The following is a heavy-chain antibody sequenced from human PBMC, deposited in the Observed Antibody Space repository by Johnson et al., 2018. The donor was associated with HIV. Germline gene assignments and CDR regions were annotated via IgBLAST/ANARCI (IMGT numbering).Heavy chain of an antibody. V-gene: IGHV3-74*01. Sequence: VQLVESGGDLVQPGGSLRLSCVGSGIAFSTNWMHWVRQAPGKGLVWVSRITSDGRSTSYADSVKGRFTISRDHAKNTLYLQMDNLGAEDTALYYCARAMYYYDSVGYLIRPRAFDVWGQGTVVTVSS. D-gene: IGHD3-22*01. CDR1: GIAFSTNW. CDR2: ITSDGRST. J-gene: IGHJ3*01. CDR3: ARAMYYYDSVGYLIRPRAFDV.